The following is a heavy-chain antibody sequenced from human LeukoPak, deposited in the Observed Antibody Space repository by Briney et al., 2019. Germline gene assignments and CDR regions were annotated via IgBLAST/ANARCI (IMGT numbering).Heavy chain of an antibody. CDR2: INPNSGGT. CDR3: AREFVYYYYGMDV. V-gene: IGHV1-2*02. D-gene: IGHD2-15*01. J-gene: IGHJ6*02. CDR1: GYTFTGYN. Sequence: ASVKVSCKASGYTFTGYNMHWVRQAPGQGLEWMGWINPNSGGTNYAQKFQGRVTMTRDTSISTAYMELSRLRSDDTAVYYCAREFVYYYYGMDVWGQGATVSVSS.